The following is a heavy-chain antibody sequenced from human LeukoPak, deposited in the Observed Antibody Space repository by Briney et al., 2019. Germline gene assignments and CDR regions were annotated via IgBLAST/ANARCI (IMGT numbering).Heavy chain of an antibody. D-gene: IGHD2-15*01. CDR3: ARGWGERGKCRGGTCNNPQFDY. V-gene: IGHV3-7*01. J-gene: IGHJ4*02. CDR2: IKESGSEK. CDR1: GFTFDYYC. Sequence: GGSLRLSCAASGFTFDYYCMTRVRQAPGKGLEWLANIKESGSEKYYVDSVKGRFTISRDNAKNSLYLQMNSLRVEDTAVYYCARGWGERGKCRGGTCNNPQFDYWGRGTLVTVSS.